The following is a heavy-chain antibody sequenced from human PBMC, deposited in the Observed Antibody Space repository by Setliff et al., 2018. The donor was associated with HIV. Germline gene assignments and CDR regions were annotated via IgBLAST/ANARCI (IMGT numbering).Heavy chain of an antibody. Sequence: ASVKVSCKASGYTFTGYDIHWVRQAPGQGLQWMGRINPNNGSTNYAQNFQGRATMTRDTSVNTAFMELSNLRSDDTAVYYCARDYRTTDILSSGYMDVWGKGTTVTVSS. CDR3: ARDYRTTDILSSGYMDV. D-gene: IGHD3-9*01. CDR2: INPNNGST. J-gene: IGHJ6*03. CDR1: GYTFTGYD. V-gene: IGHV1-2*06.